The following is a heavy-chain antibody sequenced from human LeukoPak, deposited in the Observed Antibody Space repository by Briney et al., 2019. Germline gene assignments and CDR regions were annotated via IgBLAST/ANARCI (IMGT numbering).Heavy chain of an antibody. CDR2: ISGGGDDT. J-gene: IGHJ4*02. CDR3: ASHFPFFDY. Sequence: GGSLRLSCTASGFNFSSYAMTWVRQAPGKGLEWVSAISGGGDDTYYADSVKGRFTISRDNSKNTLYLQMNSLRAEDTAVYYCASHFPFFDYWGQGTLVTVSS. CDR1: GFNFSSYA. D-gene: IGHD3-3*02. V-gene: IGHV3-23*01.